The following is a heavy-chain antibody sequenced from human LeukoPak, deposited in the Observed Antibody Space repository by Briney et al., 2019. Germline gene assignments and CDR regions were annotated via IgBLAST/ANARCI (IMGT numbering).Heavy chain of an antibody. CDR2: IKQDGSEK. Sequence: GGSLRLSCAASGFTFRSYAMSWVRQAPGKGLEWVANIKQDGSEKYYVDSVKGRFTISGDNAKNSLYLQMNSLRAEDTAVYYCASSSGWYNWFDPWGQGTLVTVSS. J-gene: IGHJ5*02. D-gene: IGHD6-19*01. CDR1: GFTFRSYA. V-gene: IGHV3-7*03. CDR3: ASSSGWYNWFDP.